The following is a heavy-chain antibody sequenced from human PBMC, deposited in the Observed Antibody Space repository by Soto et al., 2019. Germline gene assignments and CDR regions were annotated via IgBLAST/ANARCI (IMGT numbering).Heavy chain of an antibody. Sequence: ASVKVSCKASGYTFTGYYMHWVRQAPGQGLEWMGWINPNSGGTNYAQKFQGRVTMTRDTSISTAYMELSRLRSDDTAVYYCARAALYSSGCYLSDYWGQGTLVTVSS. CDR1: GYTFTGYY. J-gene: IGHJ4*02. D-gene: IGHD6-19*01. V-gene: IGHV1-2*02. CDR2: INPNSGGT. CDR3: ARAALYSSGCYLSDY.